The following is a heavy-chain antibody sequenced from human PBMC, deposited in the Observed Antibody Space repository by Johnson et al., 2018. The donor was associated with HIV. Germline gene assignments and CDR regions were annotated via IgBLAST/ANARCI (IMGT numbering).Heavy chain of an antibody. CDR3: MTRLNSGTYWGNYDFDV. V-gene: IGHV3-15*01. D-gene: IGHD1-26*01. CDR1: GLTLRNAW. Sequence: EQLVESGGGLVTPGGSLRISCSVSGLTLRNAWMTWVRQAPGKGLEWVGHIKRDVDGGTTDYTAPVKGRFTILRDDAKNILYLQRNNLKAEDTARYYCMTRLNSGTYWGNYDFDVWGQGTMVTVSS. J-gene: IGHJ3*01. CDR2: IKRDVDGGTT.